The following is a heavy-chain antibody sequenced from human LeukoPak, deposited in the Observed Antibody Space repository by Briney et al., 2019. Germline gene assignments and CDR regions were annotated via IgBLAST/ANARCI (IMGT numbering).Heavy chain of an antibody. CDR2: IYYSGST. J-gene: IGHJ2*01. CDR1: GGSISSYY. V-gene: IGHV4-59*08. D-gene: IGHD7-27*01. Sequence: PSETLSLTCTVSGGSISSYYWSWIRQPPGKGLEWIGYIYYSGSTNYNPSLKSRVTISVDTSKNQFSLKLSSVTAADTAVYYCARRPLTGDQRSRYFDLWGRGTLVTVSS. CDR3: ARRPLTGDQRSRYFDL.